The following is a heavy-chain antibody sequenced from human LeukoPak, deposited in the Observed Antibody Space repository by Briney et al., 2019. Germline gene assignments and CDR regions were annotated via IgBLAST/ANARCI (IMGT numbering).Heavy chain of an antibody. CDR3: VRDPDALDF. J-gene: IGHJ4*02. V-gene: IGHV3-48*02. CDR2: IRSSGSPT. CDR1: GFTFSSYS. Sequence: GGSLRLSCAASGFTFSSYSMNWVRQAPGKGLEWVSYIRSSGSPTYYADSVKGRFTISRDNAKNSLYLQMNSLRDEDTAVYYCVRDPDALDFWGQGTPITVSS.